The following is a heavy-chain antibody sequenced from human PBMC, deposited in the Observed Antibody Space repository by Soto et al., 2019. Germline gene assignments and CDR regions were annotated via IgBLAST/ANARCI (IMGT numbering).Heavy chain of an antibody. CDR2: IIPIFGTA. CDR3: ARGIFGVVIHYYYYGMDV. J-gene: IGHJ6*02. D-gene: IGHD3-3*01. Sequence: SVKVSCKASGGTFSSYAISWVRQAPGQGLEWMGGIIPIFGTANYAQKFQGRVTITADESTSTAYMELSSVTAADTAVYYCARGIFGVVIHYYYYGMDVWGQGTTVTVSS. V-gene: IGHV1-69*13. CDR1: GGTFSSYA.